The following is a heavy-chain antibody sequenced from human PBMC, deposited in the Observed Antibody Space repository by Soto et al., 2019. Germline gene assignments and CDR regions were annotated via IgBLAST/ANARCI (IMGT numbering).Heavy chain of an antibody. D-gene: IGHD3-9*01. CDR2: IYSTGST. J-gene: IGHJ4*02. CDR1: GGSISSSLFY. CDR3: ARDDKYISY. V-gene: IGHV4-39*02. Sequence: WETLSLTCTVSGGSISSSLFYWGWIRQPPGKGLEWIGNIYSTGSTDYNPSLKSRVTVSVDTSKNQFSLKLSSVTAADTAVYYCARDDKYISYWGQGTLVTVSS.